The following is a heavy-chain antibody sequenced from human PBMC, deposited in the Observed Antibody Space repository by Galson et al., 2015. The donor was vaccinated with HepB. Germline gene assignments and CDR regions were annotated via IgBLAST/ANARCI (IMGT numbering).Heavy chain of an antibody. CDR3: ARDGGNYEIYYMDV. Sequence: SLRLSCAASGFTFSSYSMNWVRQAPGKGLEWVSYISSSSSTIYYADSVKGRFTISRDNAKNSLYLQMNSLRAEDTAVYYCARDGGNYEIYYMDVWGKGTTVTVSS. J-gene: IGHJ6*03. CDR1: GFTFSSYS. CDR2: ISSSSSTI. D-gene: IGHD4-11*01. V-gene: IGHV3-48*01.